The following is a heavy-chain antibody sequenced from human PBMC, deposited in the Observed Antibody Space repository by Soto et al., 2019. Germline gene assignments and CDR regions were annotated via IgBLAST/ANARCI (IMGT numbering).Heavy chain of an antibody. D-gene: IGHD3-10*01. V-gene: IGHV3-33*01. J-gene: IGHJ6*02. CDR1: GFTFSSYG. Sequence: GGSLRLSCAASGFTFSSYGMHWVRQAPGKGLEWVAVIWYDGSNKYYADSVKGRFTISRDNSKNTLYLQMNSLRAEDTAVYYCARERGYYGSGSYTFYYYGMDVWGQGTTVTVSS. CDR2: IWYDGSNK. CDR3: ARERGYYGSGSYTFYYYGMDV.